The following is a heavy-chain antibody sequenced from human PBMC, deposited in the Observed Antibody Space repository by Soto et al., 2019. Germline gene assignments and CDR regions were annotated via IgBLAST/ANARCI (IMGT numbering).Heavy chain of an antibody. J-gene: IGHJ3*02. Sequence: EVQLLESGGGLVQPGGSLRLSCVASGFTFSNNAVSWVRQAPGKGLEWVSTVTGNGGTTYYSDSVKGRFTISRDNSKNTVFLQMNSLRVEDTAMYYCVNPASGVVYDSFDIWGQGTMVTVSS. CDR1: GFTFSNNA. CDR2: VTGNGGTT. V-gene: IGHV3-23*01. D-gene: IGHD2-15*01. CDR3: VNPASGVVYDSFDI.